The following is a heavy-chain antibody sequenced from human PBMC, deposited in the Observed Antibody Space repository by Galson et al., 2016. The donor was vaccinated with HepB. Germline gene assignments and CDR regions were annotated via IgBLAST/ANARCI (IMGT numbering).Heavy chain of an antibody. CDR3: ARDRIDHSNYYDNSGLGY. D-gene: IGHD3-22*01. CDR2: INPTGGRT. Sequence: SVKVSCKASGYTFTSYYIHWVRQAPGQGLEWMGIINPTGGRTTYAQNFQGRVTMTRDTSTSTAYMALISLRSEDTAMYFCARDRIDHSNYYDNSGLGYWGQGTLVTVSS. J-gene: IGHJ4*02. CDR1: GYTFTSYY. V-gene: IGHV1-46*01.